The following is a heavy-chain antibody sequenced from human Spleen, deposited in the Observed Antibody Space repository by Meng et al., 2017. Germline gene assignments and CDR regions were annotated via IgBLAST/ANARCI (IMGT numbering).Heavy chain of an antibody. D-gene: IGHD6-13*01. Sequence: QGLLQQGGAGLLKPSETLFLTCAAYGGSFSGYYWSWIRQPPGKGLEWIGEINHSGSTNYNPSLKSRVTISVDTSKNQFSLKLSSVTAADTAVYYCARGLRPGAAADIWGQGTLVTVSS. CDR3: ARGLRPGAAADI. CDR1: GGSFSGYY. CDR2: INHSGST. J-gene: IGHJ4*02. V-gene: IGHV4-34*01.